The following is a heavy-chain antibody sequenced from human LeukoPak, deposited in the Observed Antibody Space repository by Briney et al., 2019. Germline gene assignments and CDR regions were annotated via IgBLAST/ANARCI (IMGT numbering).Heavy chain of an antibody. CDR1: GYTFTSYA. V-gene: IGHV1-3*01. CDR2: INAGNGNT. D-gene: IGHD3-10*01. CDR3: ATKHLWFGGYFDY. Sequence: ASVKVSCKASGYTFTSYAMHWVRQAPGQRLEWMGWINAGNGNTKYSQKFQGRVTITRDTSASTAYMELSSLRSEDTAVYYCATKHLWFGGYFDYWGQGTLVTVSS. J-gene: IGHJ4*02.